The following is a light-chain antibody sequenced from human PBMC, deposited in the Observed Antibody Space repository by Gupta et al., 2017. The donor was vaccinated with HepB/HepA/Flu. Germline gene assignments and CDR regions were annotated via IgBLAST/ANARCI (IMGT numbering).Light chain of an antibody. Sequence: IVLTQSPGTLSLSPGERANLSCRASQSVSRRFVGWYQQKPGQAPSLLIYGTSTRATGTPARFSGSGSGTGFTLTISRLEPEDFAMYYCQYYGSPPWTFGQGTKVEIK. J-gene: IGKJ1*01. CDR3: QYYGSPPWT. V-gene: IGKV3-20*01. CDR1: QSVSRRF. CDR2: GTS.